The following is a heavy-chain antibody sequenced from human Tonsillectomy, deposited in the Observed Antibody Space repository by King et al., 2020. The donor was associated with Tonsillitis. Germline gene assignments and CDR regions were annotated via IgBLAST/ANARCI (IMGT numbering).Heavy chain of an antibody. CDR3: TRNQEGYGDYVDY. Sequence: VQLVESGGGLVEPGRSLRLSCAASGFTFPDYAVSWFRQAPGKGLEWVGFIRSRPYGETTEYAASAKGRFTVSRDDAKSIAYLQMNSLQTEDTATYYCTRNQEGYGDYVDYWGQGTLVTVSS. V-gene: IGHV3-49*03. D-gene: IGHD4-17*01. J-gene: IGHJ4*02. CDR2: IRSRPYGETT. CDR1: GFTFPDYA.